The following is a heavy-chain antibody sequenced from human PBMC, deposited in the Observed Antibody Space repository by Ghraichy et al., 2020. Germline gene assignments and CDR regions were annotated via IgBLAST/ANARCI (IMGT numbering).Heavy chain of an antibody. CDR3: ARSYYGITMVRGVSPGESPPYYYYGMDV. V-gene: IGHV1-69*13. Sequence: LVKVSCKASGGTFSSYAISWVRQAPGQGLEWMGGIIPIFGTANYAQKFQGRVTITADESTSTAYMELSSLRSEDTAVYYCARSYYGITMVRGVSPGESPPYYYYGMDVWGQGTTVTVSS. D-gene: IGHD3-10*01. CDR1: GGTFSSYA. CDR2: IIPIFGTA. J-gene: IGHJ6*02.